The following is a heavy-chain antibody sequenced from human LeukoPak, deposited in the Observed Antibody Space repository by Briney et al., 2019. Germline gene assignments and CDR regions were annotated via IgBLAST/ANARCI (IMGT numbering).Heavy chain of an antibody. CDR1: GGSISSYY. CDR2: IYYSGST. Sequence: SETLSLTCTVSGGSISSYYWSWIRQPPGKGLEWIGYIYYSGSTNYNPSPKSRVTISVDTSKNQFSLKLSSVTAADTAVYYCARGPRLRTYYDFWSGNWFDPWGQGTLVTVSS. J-gene: IGHJ5*02. V-gene: IGHV4-59*01. D-gene: IGHD3-3*01. CDR3: ARGPRLRTYYDFWSGNWFDP.